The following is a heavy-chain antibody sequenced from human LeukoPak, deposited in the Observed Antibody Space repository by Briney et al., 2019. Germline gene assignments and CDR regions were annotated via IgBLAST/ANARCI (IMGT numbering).Heavy chain of an antibody. J-gene: IGHJ3*02. V-gene: IGHV4-39*01. CDR3: ATPRRGYCSSTSCPHGAFDI. CDR1: GGSISSSSYY. D-gene: IGHD2-2*01. Sequence: SETLSLTCTVSGGSISSSSYYWGWIRQPPGKGLEWIGSIYYSGSTYYNPSLKSRLTISVDTSKNQFSLRLSSVTAADTAVYYCATPRRGYCSSTSCPHGAFDIWGQGTMVTVSS. CDR2: IYYSGST.